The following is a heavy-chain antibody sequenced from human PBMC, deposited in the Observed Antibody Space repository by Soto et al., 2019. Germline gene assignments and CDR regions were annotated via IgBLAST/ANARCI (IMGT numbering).Heavy chain of an antibody. CDR1: GFTVDDYA. Sequence: PGGSLRLSCAASGFTVDDYAMHWVRQAPGEGLEWVSGISWKSGTTAYADSVKGRFTISRDNAKNSLYLQMNSLRAEDTAVYYCASFRSSRAYYYYYGMDVWGQGTTVTVSS. V-gene: IGHV3-9*01. J-gene: IGHJ6*02. CDR3: ASFRSSRAYYYYYGMDV. D-gene: IGHD6-6*01. CDR2: ISWKSGTT.